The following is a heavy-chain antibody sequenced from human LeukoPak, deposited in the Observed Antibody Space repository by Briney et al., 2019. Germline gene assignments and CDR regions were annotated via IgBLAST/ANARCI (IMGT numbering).Heavy chain of an antibody. CDR1: GLTFSSYA. J-gene: IGHJ4*02. D-gene: IGHD6-19*01. V-gene: IGHV3-23*01. CDR3: ARDNSGRNYFEY. Sequence: GGSLRLSCAASGLTFSSYAMSRVRQAPGKGLEWVSAISGSGGSTYYADSVKGRFAISRDNSKNTLYLQVNSLRAEDTAVYYCARDNSGRNYFEYWGQGALVTVSS. CDR2: ISGSGGST.